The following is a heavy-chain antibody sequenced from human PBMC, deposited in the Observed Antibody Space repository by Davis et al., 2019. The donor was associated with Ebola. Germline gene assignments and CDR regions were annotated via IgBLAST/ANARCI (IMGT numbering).Heavy chain of an antibody. CDR1: GYTFTSCD. D-gene: IGHD6-6*01. CDR2: MNPNSGNT. CDR3: ARGRAVRPRFDWFDP. Sequence: AASVKVSCKASGYTFTSCDINWVRQATGQGLEWMGWMNPNSGNTGYAQKFQGRVTMTRNTSISTAYMELSSLRSEDTAVYYCARGRAVRPRFDWFDPWGQGTLVTVSS. V-gene: IGHV1-8*01. J-gene: IGHJ5*02.